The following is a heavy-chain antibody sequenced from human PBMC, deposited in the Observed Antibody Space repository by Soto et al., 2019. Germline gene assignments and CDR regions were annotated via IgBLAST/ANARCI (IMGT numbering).Heavy chain of an antibody. Sequence: EVQLLESGGGLVQPGGSLRLSCAASGFTFSSYAMTWVRQPPGKGLEWVSSISGSGGSTFYADSVRGRFTISRDNSKNSLYLQMNSLRAEDSAVYYCAKGTSLLWGWAPLVQGTLVTVSS. V-gene: IGHV3-23*01. CDR3: AKGTSLLWGWAP. D-gene: IGHD2-21*01. CDR1: GFTFSSYA. J-gene: IGHJ5*02. CDR2: ISGSGGST.